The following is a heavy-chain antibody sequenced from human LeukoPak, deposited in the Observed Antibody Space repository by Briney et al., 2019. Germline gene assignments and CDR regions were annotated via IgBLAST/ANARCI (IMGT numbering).Heavy chain of an antibody. CDR3: ASDRRSYYGSGSYLDFDY. Sequence: AGGSLRLSCAASGFTFSSYWMSWVRQAPGKGLEWVANIKQDGSEKYYVDSVKGRFTISRDNAKNSLYLQMNSLRAEDTAVYYCASDRRSYYGSGSYLDFDYWGQGTLVTVSS. CDR2: IKQDGSEK. J-gene: IGHJ4*02. V-gene: IGHV3-7*01. D-gene: IGHD3-10*01. CDR1: GFTFSSYW.